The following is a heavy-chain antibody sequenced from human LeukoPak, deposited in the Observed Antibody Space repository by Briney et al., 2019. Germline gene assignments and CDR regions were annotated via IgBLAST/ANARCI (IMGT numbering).Heavy chain of an antibody. J-gene: IGHJ4*02. CDR1: GFTFSNYD. V-gene: IGHV3-13*04. CDR3: ARGADTHFDY. Sequence: GGSLRLSCAAPGFTFSNYDMHWVRQATGKGLEWVSAIGTAGDTYYQGSVRSRFTMSRENAKNSLYLQMNSLTAGDTAVYYCARGADTHFDYWGQGILVTVSS. CDR2: IGTAGDT. D-gene: IGHD2-15*01.